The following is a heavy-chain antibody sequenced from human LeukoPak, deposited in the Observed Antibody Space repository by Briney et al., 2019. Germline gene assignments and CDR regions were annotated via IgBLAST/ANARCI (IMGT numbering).Heavy chain of an antibody. Sequence: KPSETLSLTCAVYGGSFSGYYWSWLGQPPGKGLEWIGEINHSGSTNYNPSLNGRVTISVDTSKNQFSLKLSSVTAADTAVYYCARGPTYYYDSSGYSFFFQHWGQGTLVTVSS. J-gene: IGHJ1*01. CDR3: ARGPTYYYDSSGYSFFFQH. CDR2: INHSGST. D-gene: IGHD3-22*01. CDR1: GGSFSGYY. V-gene: IGHV4-34*01.